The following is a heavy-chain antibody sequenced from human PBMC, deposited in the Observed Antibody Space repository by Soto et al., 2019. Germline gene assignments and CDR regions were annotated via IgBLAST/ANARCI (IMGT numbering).Heavy chain of an antibody. V-gene: IGHV1-69*12. CDR3: ARLVVVAAHHNWFDP. J-gene: IGHJ5*02. Sequence: QVQLVQSGAEVKKPGSSVKVSCKASGGTFSSYAISWVRQAPGQGLGWMGGIIPIFGTANYAQKFQGRVTITADESASTDYMELSSLRSEDTAVYYCARLVVVAAHHNWFDPWGQGTLVTVSS. CDR2: IIPIFGTA. D-gene: IGHD2-15*01. CDR1: GGTFSSYA.